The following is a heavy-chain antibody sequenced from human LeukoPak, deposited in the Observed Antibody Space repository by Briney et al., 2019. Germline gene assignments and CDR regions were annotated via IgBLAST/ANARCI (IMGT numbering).Heavy chain of an antibody. V-gene: IGHV3-33*01. D-gene: IGHD1-26*01. Sequence: PGGSLRLSCTASGFTFSSYGMHWVRQAPGKGLEWVAVIWYDGSSKYYADSVKGRFTISRDNSKDTLYLQMNSLRAEDTAVYYCARDRSGTYRGSYFDYWGQGTLVTVSS. CDR3: ARDRSGTYRGSYFDY. J-gene: IGHJ4*02. CDR1: GFTFSSYG. CDR2: IWYDGSSK.